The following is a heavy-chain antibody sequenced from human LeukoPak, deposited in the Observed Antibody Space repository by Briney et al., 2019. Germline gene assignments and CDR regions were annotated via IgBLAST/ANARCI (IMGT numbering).Heavy chain of an antibody. V-gene: IGHV3-23*01. CDR1: GLSVSSNF. J-gene: IGHJ4*02. D-gene: IGHD4-11*01. CDR2: ISGSSRST. Sequence: PGGSLRLSCAATGLSVSSNFMSWVRQAPGKGLEWVSAISGSSRSTYHAESVKGRFTISRDNSKNTLFLQMNSLRAEDTAVYYCGKDSRPSVTTFRSRWTDSWGQGTLVTVSS. CDR3: GKDSRPSVTTFRSRWTDS.